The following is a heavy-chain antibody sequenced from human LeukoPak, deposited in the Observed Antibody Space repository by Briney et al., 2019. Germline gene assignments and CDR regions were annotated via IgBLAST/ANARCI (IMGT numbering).Heavy chain of an antibody. CDR2: INQDGSEK. V-gene: IGHV3-7*01. CDR1: GFTFSSYW. CDR3: ARGITYYYDSSGYLYFDF. J-gene: IGHJ4*02. D-gene: IGHD3-22*01. Sequence: GGSLRLSCAASGFTFSSYWMSWVRQAPGKGLEWVANINQDGSEKYYVDSVKGRFTMSRDNAKNSLYLQMNSLRAEDTAVYYCARGITYYYDSSGYLYFDFWGQGTLVTVSS.